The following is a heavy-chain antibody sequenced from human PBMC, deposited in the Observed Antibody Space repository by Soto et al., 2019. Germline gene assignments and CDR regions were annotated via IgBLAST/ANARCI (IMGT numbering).Heavy chain of an antibody. Sequence: GGSLRLSCAASGFTFSSYSMSWVRQAPGKGLEWVSAISGSGGSTYYADSVKGRFTISRDNSKNTLYLQMNSLRAEDTAVYYCAKLGYDFWTPIYYWGQGTLVTVSS. J-gene: IGHJ4*02. D-gene: IGHD3-3*01. CDR2: ISGSGGST. CDR3: AKLGYDFWTPIYY. V-gene: IGHV3-23*01. CDR1: GFTFSSYS.